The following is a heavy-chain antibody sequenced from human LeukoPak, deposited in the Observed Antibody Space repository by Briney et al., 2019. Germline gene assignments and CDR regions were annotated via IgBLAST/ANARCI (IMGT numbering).Heavy chain of an antibody. J-gene: IGHJ4*02. CDR1: GFTVSSNY. Sequence: PGGSLRLSCAASGFTVSSNYMSWVRQAPGKGLEWVSAISGSGGSTYYADSVKGRFTISRDNSKNTLYLQMSSLRAEDTAVYYCAKGGNYDFWSGYYPLDYWGQGTLVTVSS. D-gene: IGHD3-3*01. V-gene: IGHV3-23*01. CDR3: AKGGNYDFWSGYYPLDY. CDR2: ISGSGGST.